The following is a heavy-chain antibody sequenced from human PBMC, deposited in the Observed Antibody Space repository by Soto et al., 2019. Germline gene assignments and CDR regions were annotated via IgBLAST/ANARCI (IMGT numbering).Heavy chain of an antibody. V-gene: IGHV1-69*06. CDR3: AVTVTGSRSPLAH. J-gene: IGHJ4*02. CDR1: GGTFSSNA. D-gene: IGHD3-9*01. CDR2: IIPIYASP. Sequence: SVKVSCKASGGTFSSNAISWVRQAPGQGLEWMGGIIPIYASPNYAQNFQGRVTVTADKATSTAYLELSRLKFADSAIYYCAVTVTGSRSPLAHWGQGTLVTVSS.